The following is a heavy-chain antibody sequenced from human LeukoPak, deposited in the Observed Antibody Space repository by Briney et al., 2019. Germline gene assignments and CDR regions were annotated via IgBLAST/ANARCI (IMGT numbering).Heavy chain of an antibody. CDR1: GYSFTSYW. CDR3: ARLVEDIVVVPAAGLYYFDY. V-gene: IGHV5-51*01. CDR2: IDPGDSDT. D-gene: IGHD2-2*01. Sequence: GESLKISCKGSGYSFTSYWSGWVRQMPGKGLEWMGIIDPGDSDTRYSPSFQGQVPIPADTSISTAYLQWSSLKASDTAMYYCARLVEDIVVVPAAGLYYFDYWGQGTLVTVSS. J-gene: IGHJ4*02.